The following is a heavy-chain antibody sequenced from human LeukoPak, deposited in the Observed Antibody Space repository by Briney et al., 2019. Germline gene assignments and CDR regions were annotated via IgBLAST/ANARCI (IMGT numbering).Heavy chain of an antibody. CDR1: GYSFTSYW. Sequence: GASLKISCKGSGYSFTSYWIGWVRQMPAKGLEWMGIIYSCGSDNRYNPSFQGQVTISADKSSSNSYLKWSSLKPSDTAMYYCARRGVTTNYYYDYGMDVWGRGTTVTVSS. CDR2: IYSCGSDN. CDR3: ARRGVTTNYYYDYGMDV. D-gene: IGHD4-17*01. J-gene: IGHJ6*02. V-gene: IGHV5-51*01.